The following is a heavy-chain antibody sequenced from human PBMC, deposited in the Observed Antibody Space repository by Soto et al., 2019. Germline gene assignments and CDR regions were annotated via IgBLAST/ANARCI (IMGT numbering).Heavy chain of an antibody. CDR1: GGTFSSYA. CDR2: IIPIFGTA. D-gene: IGHD2-15*01. CDR3: ARSAVVVVVAATFDY. V-gene: IGHV1-69*13. Sequence: SVKVSCKASGGTFSSYAISWVRQAPGQGLEWMGGIIPIFGTANYAQKLQGRVTITADESTSTAYMELSSLRSEDTAVYYCARSAVVVVVAATFDYWGQGTLVTVSS. J-gene: IGHJ4*02.